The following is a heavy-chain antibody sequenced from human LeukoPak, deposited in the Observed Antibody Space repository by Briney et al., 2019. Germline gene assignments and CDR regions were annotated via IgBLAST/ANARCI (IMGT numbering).Heavy chain of an antibody. CDR3: STDPRLLIY. CDR1: GFTFSSYE. CDR2: ISSSGSTI. J-gene: IGHJ4*01. V-gene: IGHV3-48*03. D-gene: IGHD2-8*01. Sequence: GGSLRLSCAASGFTFSSYEMNWVRQAPGKGLEWVSYISSSGSTIYYADSVKGRFTISRDNAKNSLYLQMNSLRPEDTALYYCSTDPRLLIYWGHGTLVTVSS.